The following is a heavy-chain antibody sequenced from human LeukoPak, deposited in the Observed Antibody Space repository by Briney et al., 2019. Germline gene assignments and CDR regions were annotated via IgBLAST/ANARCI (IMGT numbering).Heavy chain of an antibody. D-gene: IGHD5-18*01. CDR2: IKQDGSEK. CDR1: GFTFSNYW. CDR3: AKDDRIQTRRYSYNY. V-gene: IGHV3-7*03. Sequence: GGSLRLSCAASGFTFSNYWMSWVRQAPGKGLEWVANIKQDGSEKYYVDSVKGRFTISRDNSMNTLYLQMNSLRAEDTAVYYCAKDDRIQTRRYSYNYWGQGTLVTVSS. J-gene: IGHJ4*02.